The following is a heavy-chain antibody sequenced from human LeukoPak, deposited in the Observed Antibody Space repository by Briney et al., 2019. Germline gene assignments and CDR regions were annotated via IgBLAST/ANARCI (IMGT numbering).Heavy chain of an antibody. CDR3: ARIGVYYYDSSGYNIGAFDY. CDR2: IYPGDSDT. J-gene: IGHJ4*02. Sequence: KVSCKASGYTFTSYWIVWMRQMPGKALEWMGIIYPGDSDTRYSPSFQGQVTISADKSISTAYLQWSSLKASDTAMYYCARIGVYYYDSSGYNIGAFDYWGQGTLVTVSS. V-gene: IGHV5-51*01. D-gene: IGHD3-22*01. CDR1: GYTFTSYW.